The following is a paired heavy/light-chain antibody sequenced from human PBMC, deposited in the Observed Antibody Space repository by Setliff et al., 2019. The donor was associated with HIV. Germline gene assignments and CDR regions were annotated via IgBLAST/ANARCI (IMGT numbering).Heavy chain of an antibody. Sequence: QLQLVESGGGLVKPGGSLRLSCAASGFTFSDYYMSWIRQAPGKGLEWVSYISSSGSTIYYADSVKGRFTISRDNAKNSLYLQMNSLRAEDTAVYYCAGGVVITTGGAFDIWGQGTMVTVSS. D-gene: IGHD3-22*01. V-gene: IGHV3-11*01. J-gene: IGHJ3*02. CDR2: ISSSGSTI. CDR3: AGGVVITTGGAFDI. CDR1: GFTFSDYY.
Light chain of an antibody. CDR3: QSADSSGVV. Sequence: SYDLTQPPSVSVSPGQTARITCSGDALPKQYAYWYQQKPGQAPVLVIYKDSERPSGIPERFSGSSSGTTVTLTISGVQAEDEADYYCQSADSSGVVFGGGTKLTVL. CDR2: KDS. V-gene: IGLV3-25*03. J-gene: IGLJ2*01. CDR1: ALPKQY.